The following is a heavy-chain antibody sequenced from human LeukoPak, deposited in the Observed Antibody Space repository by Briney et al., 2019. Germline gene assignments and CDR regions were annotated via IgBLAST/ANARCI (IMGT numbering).Heavy chain of an antibody. CDR1: GYTFTSYD. J-gene: IGHJ3*02. D-gene: IGHD3-10*01. CDR2: MNPNSGNT. Sequence: ASVKVSCKASGYTFTSYDINWVRQATGQGLEWMGWMNPNSGNTGYAQKFQGRVTMTRNTSISTAYMELSSLRSEDTAVYYCARVPRRVSGVRGNAFDIWGQGTMVTVSP. V-gene: IGHV1-8*01. CDR3: ARVPRRVSGVRGNAFDI.